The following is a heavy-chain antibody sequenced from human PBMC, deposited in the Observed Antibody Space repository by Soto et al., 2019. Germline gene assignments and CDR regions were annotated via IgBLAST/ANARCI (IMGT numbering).Heavy chain of an antibody. CDR3: ASQDYSSSTDASFLVNGYFDL. Sequence: SETLSLTCGVSGGSISSSKWWTWARQPPGKGPEWIGEIYHSGSTNYNLSLTSRVTISLDKSNNQFSLTLTSVTAADTAVYYCASQDYSSSTDASFLVNGYFDLWGRGILVTVSS. J-gene: IGHJ2*01. CDR1: GGSISSSKW. CDR2: IYHSGST. D-gene: IGHD6-6*01. V-gene: IGHV4-4*02.